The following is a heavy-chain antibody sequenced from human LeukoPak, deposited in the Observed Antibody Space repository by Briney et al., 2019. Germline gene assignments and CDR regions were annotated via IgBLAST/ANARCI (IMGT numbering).Heavy chain of an antibody. V-gene: IGHV3-30*02. J-gene: IGHJ4*02. CDR1: GFTFSSYG. D-gene: IGHD2-15*01. Sequence: GGSLRLSCAASGFTFSSYGMHWVRQAPGKGLEWVAFIRYDGSNKYYADSVMGRFTISRDNSRNTLYLQMNTLRAEDTAVYFCAKSPVSSCRGSFCYPFDYWGQGNLVTVSS. CDR2: IRYDGSNK. CDR3: AKSPVSSCRGSFCYPFDY.